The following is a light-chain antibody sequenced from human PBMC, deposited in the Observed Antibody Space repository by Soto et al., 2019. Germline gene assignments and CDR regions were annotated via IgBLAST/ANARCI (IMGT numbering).Light chain of an antibody. CDR1: QSISTS. J-gene: IGKJ1*01. Sequence: DIQMTQSPSSLSASLGDRVTITCRASQSISTSLLWYQHKLGKAPNLLIYSASSLQSGVPSRFSGSGSGTDFTLTISSLQPEDFATYYCQQSYSAAPTFGQGTKVEI. V-gene: IGKV1-39*01. CDR2: SAS. CDR3: QQSYSAAPT.